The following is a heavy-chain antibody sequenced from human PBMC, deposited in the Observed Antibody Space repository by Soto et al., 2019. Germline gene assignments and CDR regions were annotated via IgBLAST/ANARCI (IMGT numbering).Heavy chain of an antibody. Sequence: QVQLVESGGGLVKPGGSLRLSCAASGFTFSDYYMSWIRQAPGKGLEWVSHISSSGITIYYADSVKGRFTISRDNAKNSLYRQMNSLRAEDTAVYYCARQKAWTGEWLSLYAPGMDVWGQGTTVTVSS. V-gene: IGHV3-11*01. CDR3: ARQKAWTGEWLSLYAPGMDV. CDR1: GFTFSDYY. D-gene: IGHD3-22*01. CDR2: ISSSGITI. J-gene: IGHJ6*02.